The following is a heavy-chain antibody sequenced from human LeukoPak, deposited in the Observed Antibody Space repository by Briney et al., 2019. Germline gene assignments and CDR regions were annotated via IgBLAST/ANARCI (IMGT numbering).Heavy chain of an antibody. Sequence: PGGSLRLSCTASGFTFGDYAMSWVRQAPGKGLEWVANIKLDGSERYYVDSVKGRFTISRDNAMNSLYLQMNSLRAEDTAVYYCARGRFNYDSTGYSSFYYWGQGTLVTVSS. CDR2: IKLDGSER. V-gene: IGHV3-7*01. J-gene: IGHJ4*02. D-gene: IGHD3-22*01. CDR3: ARGRFNYDSTGYSSFYY. CDR1: GFTFGDYA.